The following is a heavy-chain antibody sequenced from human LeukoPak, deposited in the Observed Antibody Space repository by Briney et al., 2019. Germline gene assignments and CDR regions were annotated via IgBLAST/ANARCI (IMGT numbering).Heavy chain of an antibody. CDR2: IRSKANNYAT. Sequence: GGSLRLSCAASGVTFSGSAMHWVREASGKGVEWVGRIRSKANNYATAYAASVKGRFTISRDDSKNTAYLQMNSLKTEDTAVYYCTRRYGGNSWWFDPWGQGTLVTVSS. D-gene: IGHD4-23*01. CDR3: TRRYGGNSWWFDP. CDR1: GVTFSGSA. J-gene: IGHJ5*02. V-gene: IGHV3-73*01.